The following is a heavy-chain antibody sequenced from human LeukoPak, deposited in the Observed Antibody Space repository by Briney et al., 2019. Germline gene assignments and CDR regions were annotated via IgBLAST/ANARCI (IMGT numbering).Heavy chain of an antibody. Sequence: GGSLRLSCAASGFIFSSYPMSWVRQAPGKGLEWVSYGGSGGSTYYADSVKGRFTVSRDNSKSTLYLQMNSLTAEDTAVYYCAKMRGQYYHSYYMDAWGKGTTVTVSS. CDR3: AKMRGQYYHSYYMDA. J-gene: IGHJ6*03. CDR2: GGSGGST. CDR1: GFIFSSYP. V-gene: IGHV3-23*01.